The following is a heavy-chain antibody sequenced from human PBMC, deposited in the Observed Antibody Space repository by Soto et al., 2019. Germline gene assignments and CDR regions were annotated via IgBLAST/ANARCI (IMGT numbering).Heavy chain of an antibody. D-gene: IGHD6-6*01. J-gene: IGHJ3*02. CDR2: IYYSGST. V-gene: IGHV4-31*03. CDR3: ARDQGVAARPGAFDI. Sequence: SETQSLTCTVSGGSVSSGSDYWSWIRQPPGKGLEWIGYIYYSGSTYYNPSLKSRVTISVDTSKNQFSLKLSSVTAADTAVYYCARDQGVAARPGAFDIWGQGTMVTVSS. CDR1: GGSVSSGSDY.